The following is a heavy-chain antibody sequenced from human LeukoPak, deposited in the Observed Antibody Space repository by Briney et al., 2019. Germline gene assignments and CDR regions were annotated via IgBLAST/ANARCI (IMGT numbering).Heavy chain of an antibody. CDR1: GFTFIDYY. CDR3: ARHNWNYSNWFDP. V-gene: IGHV3-53*04. D-gene: IGHD1-7*01. CDR2: IYSGGST. J-gene: IGHJ5*02. Sequence: PGESLRLSCAASGFTFIDYYMTWIRQAPGKGLEWVSVIYSGGSTYYADSVRGRFTISRHNSKNTLYLQMNSLRAEDTAVYYCARHNWNYSNWFDPWGQGTLVTVSS.